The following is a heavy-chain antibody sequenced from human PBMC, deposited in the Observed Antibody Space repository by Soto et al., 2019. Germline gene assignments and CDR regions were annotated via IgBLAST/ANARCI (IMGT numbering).Heavy chain of an antibody. V-gene: IGHV1-3*01. J-gene: IGHJ4*02. CDR1: GYTFTSYA. D-gene: IGHD2-15*01. CDR2: INAGNGNT. Sequence: QVQLVQSGAEVKKPGASVKVSCKASGYTFTSYAMHWVRQAPGQRLEWMGWINAGNGNTKYSQKFQDRVTITRDTSASTAYMELSSLRSEDTAVYYCARGPGGPDGPGDYWGQGTLVTVSP. CDR3: ARGPGGPDGPGDY.